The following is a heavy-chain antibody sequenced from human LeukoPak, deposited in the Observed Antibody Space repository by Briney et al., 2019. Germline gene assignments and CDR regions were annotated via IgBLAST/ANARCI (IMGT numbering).Heavy chain of an antibody. D-gene: IGHD6-13*01. CDR2: INHSGGT. V-gene: IGHV4-34*01. Sequence: SETLSLTCAVYGGSFSGYYWSWIRQPPGKGLEWIGEINHSGGTNYNPSLKSRVTISVDTSKNQFSLKLSSVTAADTAVYYCARGRAAAAAEKRNSMDVWGKGTTVTVSS. J-gene: IGHJ6*03. CDR3: ARGRAAAAAEKRNSMDV. CDR1: GGSFSGYY.